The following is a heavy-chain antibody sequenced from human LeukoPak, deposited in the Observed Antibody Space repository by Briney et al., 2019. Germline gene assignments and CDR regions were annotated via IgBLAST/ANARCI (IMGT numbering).Heavy chain of an antibody. CDR2: ISGSGGST. D-gene: IGHD5-18*01. Sequence: TGGSLRLSCAASGFTFSSYAMSWVRQAPGKGLEWVSAISGSGGSTYYADSVKGRFTISRDNSKNTLYLQMNSLRAEDTAVYYCAKDSVVDTAMVPDYWGQGTLVTVSS. J-gene: IGHJ4*02. CDR1: GFTFSSYA. CDR3: AKDSVVDTAMVPDY. V-gene: IGHV3-23*01.